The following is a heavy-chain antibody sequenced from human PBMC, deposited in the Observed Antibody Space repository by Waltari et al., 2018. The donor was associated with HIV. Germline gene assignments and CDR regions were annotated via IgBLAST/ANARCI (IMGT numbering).Heavy chain of an antibody. V-gene: IGHV1-18*01. D-gene: IGHD5-12*01. J-gene: IGHJ6*02. CDR1: GFDFRRYG. CDR3: ARVRGAKWPASYYGMDV. CDR2: INAYSHNR. Sequence: QAQLIQSGPEAKKPGASVTVSCQASGFDFRRYGVNWIRRTPGQGFEWLGWINAYSHNRNYTEGRITLTTNTSSNTATLELRSLRPDDTGTYYCARVRGAKWPASYYGMDVWGQGTAVTVSS.